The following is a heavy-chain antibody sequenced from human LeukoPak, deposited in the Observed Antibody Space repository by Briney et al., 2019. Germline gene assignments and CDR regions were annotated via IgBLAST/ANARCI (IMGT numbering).Heavy chain of an antibody. Sequence: WASVKVSCKASGYIFTSYYMHWVRQAPGQGLEWMGWINPNSGGTNYAQKFQGRVTMTRDTSISTAYMELSSLRSDDTAVYYCATDRGYCSSTSCYTEEYRPGSFDYWGQGTLVTVSS. CDR2: INPNSGGT. V-gene: IGHV1-2*02. J-gene: IGHJ4*02. CDR1: GYIFTSYY. CDR3: ATDRGYCSSTSCYTEEYRPGSFDY. D-gene: IGHD2-2*02.